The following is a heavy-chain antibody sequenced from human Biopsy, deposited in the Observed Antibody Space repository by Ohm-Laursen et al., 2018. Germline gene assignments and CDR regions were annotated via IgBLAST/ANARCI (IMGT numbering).Heavy chain of an antibody. V-gene: IGHV3-7*01. Sequence: SLRLSCSASGFTFSSYYMSWVRLAPGKGLEWVAHINQDGSVKNYVDSVKGRFTISRDNAENSVYLQMSSLRSEDTAVYYCARSLWPEDYWGQGTLVTVSS. D-gene: IGHD2-21*01. CDR1: GFTFSSYY. CDR3: ARSLWPEDY. CDR2: INQDGSVK. J-gene: IGHJ4*02.